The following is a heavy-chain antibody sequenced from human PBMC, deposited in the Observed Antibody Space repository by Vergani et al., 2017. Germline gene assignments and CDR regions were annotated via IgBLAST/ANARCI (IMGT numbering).Heavy chain of an antibody. CDR2: IYSGGST. CDR1: GFTVSSNY. J-gene: IGHJ4*02. Sequence: EVQLVESGGGLVQPGGSLRLSCAASGFTVSSNYMSWVRQAPGKGLEWVSVIYSGGSTYYADSLKGRFTISRDNSKKTLYLQMNSLRAEDTAVYYCAGGRGDGYNYDYFDYWGQGTLVTVSS. V-gene: IGHV3-66*02. D-gene: IGHD5-24*01. CDR3: AGGRGDGYNYDYFDY.